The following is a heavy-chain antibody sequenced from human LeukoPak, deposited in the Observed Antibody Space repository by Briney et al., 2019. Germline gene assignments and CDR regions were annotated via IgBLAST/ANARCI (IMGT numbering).Heavy chain of an antibody. D-gene: IGHD3-3*01. CDR1: GYTFTSYG. CDR2: ISADNGNT. J-gene: IGHJ4*02. Sequence: AASVKVSCKASGYTFTSYGISWVRQAPGQGLEWMGWISADNGNTNYAQKLQGRVTMTTDTSTRTAYMELRSLRSDDTAVYYCARGAGYDFWSGYVPHYFDYWGQGTLVTVSS. CDR3: ARGAGYDFWSGYVPHYFDY. V-gene: IGHV1-18*01.